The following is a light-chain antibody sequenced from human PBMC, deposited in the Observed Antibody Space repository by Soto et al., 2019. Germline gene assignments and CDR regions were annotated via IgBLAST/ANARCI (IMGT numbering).Light chain of an antibody. CDR3: QQSYSTPT. V-gene: IGKV1-8*01. CDR2: AAT. Sequence: ILITQSPSSLSAPTGDRVTITCRASQGISSYLAWYQQRPGKAPKLLIYAATILHSGVPSRFSGSGSGTDFTLTISSLQPEDFATYYCQQSYSTPTFGQGTKVDIK. CDR1: QGISSY. J-gene: IGKJ1*01.